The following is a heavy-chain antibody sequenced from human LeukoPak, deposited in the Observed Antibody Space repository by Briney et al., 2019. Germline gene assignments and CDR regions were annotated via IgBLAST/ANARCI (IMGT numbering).Heavy chain of an antibody. CDR3: AREGGPYRPLDY. V-gene: IGHV4-4*02. J-gene: IGHJ4*02. Sequence: SETLSLTCGVSGGSISSTNWWTWVRQPLGEGLEWIGEVHLSGRTNYNPSLESRVTMSVDMSENHISLKLTSVTAADTAVYYCAREGGPYRPLDYSGQGTLVTVSS. CDR2: VHLSGRT. CDR1: GGSISSTNW.